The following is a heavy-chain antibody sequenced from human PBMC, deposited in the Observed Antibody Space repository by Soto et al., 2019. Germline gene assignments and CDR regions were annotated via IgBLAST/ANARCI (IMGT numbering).Heavy chain of an antibody. CDR2: INHSVST. CDR1: GGSFSGYY. V-gene: IGHV4-34*01. D-gene: IGHD2-21*02. CDR3: AIQRTSVVTQAYFDV. Sequence: SETLSLTCAVYGGSFSGYYWSWIRQPPGKGLEWIGEINHSVSTNYNPSLKSRVSISVDTSNIQFPLKLSSVPAADTAVCYCAIQRTSVVTQAYFDVWGPGSLVTVSS. J-gene: IGHJ4*02.